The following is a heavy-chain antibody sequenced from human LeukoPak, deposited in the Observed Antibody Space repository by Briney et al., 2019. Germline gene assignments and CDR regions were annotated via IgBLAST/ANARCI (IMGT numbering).Heavy chain of an antibody. V-gene: IGHV4-59*01. CDR2: IYYSGST. CDR3: AKGRWGIAAAGTSY. Sequence: SETLSLTCTVSSAFIHSYYWSWIRQPPGKGLEWIGYIYYSGSTNYNPSLKSRVTMSVDTSKNQFSLRLSYVTAADTAVYYCAKGRWGIAAAGTSYWGQGTLVAVSS. D-gene: IGHD6-13*01. CDR1: SAFIHSYY. J-gene: IGHJ4*02.